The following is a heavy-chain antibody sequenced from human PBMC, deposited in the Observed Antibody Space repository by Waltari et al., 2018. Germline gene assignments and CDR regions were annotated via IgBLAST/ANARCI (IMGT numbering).Heavy chain of an antibody. D-gene: IGHD3-9*01. Sequence: EVQLLESGGGLVQPGGSLRLSCAASGFTFRSYAMSWVRQAPGKGLEWVSAISGSGGSTYYADSVKGRFTISRDNSKNTLYLQMNSLRAEDTAVYYCANGPLTSLNAFDIWGQGTMVTVSS. CDR3: ANGPLTSLNAFDI. J-gene: IGHJ3*02. V-gene: IGHV3-23*01. CDR1: GFTFRSYA. CDR2: ISGSGGST.